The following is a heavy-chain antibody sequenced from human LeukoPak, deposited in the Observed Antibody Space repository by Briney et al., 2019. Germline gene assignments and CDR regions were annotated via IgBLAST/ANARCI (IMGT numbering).Heavy chain of an antibody. V-gene: IGHV4-39*01. Sequence: KPSETLSLTCTVSGGSISSSSYYWGWIRQPPGKGPEWIGSIFYSGSTYYNPSLKSRITLSVDRSENQFSLKLSSVTAADTAVYYCARWSVVITTDAFDIWGQGTMVTVSS. CDR1: GGSISSSSYY. J-gene: IGHJ3*02. CDR3: ARWSVVITTDAFDI. D-gene: IGHD3-22*01. CDR2: IFYSGST.